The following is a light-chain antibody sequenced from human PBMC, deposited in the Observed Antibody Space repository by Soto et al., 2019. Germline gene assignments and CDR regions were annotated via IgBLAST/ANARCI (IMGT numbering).Light chain of an antibody. CDR3: QQLNSYPIT. J-gene: IGKJ5*01. CDR1: QSISSY. Sequence: DFLMTQSPSSLSASVGDRVTITFGASQSISSYLNWYQQKPGKAPKLLIYAASTLQSGVPSRFSGSGSGTDFTLTISSLQPEDFATYYCQQLNSYPITFGQGTRLEI. V-gene: IGKV1-39*01. CDR2: AAS.